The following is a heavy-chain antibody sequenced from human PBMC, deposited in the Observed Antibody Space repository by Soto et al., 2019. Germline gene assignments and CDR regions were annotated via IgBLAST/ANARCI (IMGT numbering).Heavy chain of an antibody. J-gene: IGHJ6*02. V-gene: IGHV4-39*01. D-gene: IGHD2-2*01. CDR2: FYYSEST. CDR3: ARLGGHCSSTSCHGYYGMDV. Sequence: PSDSLSPTYIHSGRPIRIRPYISRWILHPPGKGLELIGTFYYSESTHYNPSLESRVTISVDTSKIQFSLKVYSVTAADTAVYYCARLGGHCSSTSCHGYYGMDVWGQGTTVS. CDR1: GRPIRIRPYI.